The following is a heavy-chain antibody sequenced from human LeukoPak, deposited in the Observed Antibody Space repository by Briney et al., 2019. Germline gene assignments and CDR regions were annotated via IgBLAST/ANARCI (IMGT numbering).Heavy chain of an antibody. CDR2: IYYSGST. CDR3: ARDAGSSGWFGWFDP. D-gene: IGHD6-19*01. Sequence: SETLSLTCTVSGGSISSYYWSWIRQPPGKGLGWIGYIYYSGSTNYNPSLKSRVTISVDTSKNQFSLKLSSVTAADTAVYYCARDAGSSGWFGWFDPWGQGTLVTVSS. J-gene: IGHJ5*02. CDR1: GGSISSYY. V-gene: IGHV4-59*01.